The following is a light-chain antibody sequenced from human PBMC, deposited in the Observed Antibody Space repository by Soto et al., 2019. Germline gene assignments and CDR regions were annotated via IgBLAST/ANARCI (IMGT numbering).Light chain of an antibody. CDR3: QQYETFSGT. J-gene: IGKJ1*01. CDR1: HYITNY. Sequence: DIQMTQSPSSLSASVGDRVTITCRASHYITNYLNWYQQKPGKAPKLLIYDASTLESGVPSRFSGSGSGTEFTLTISSLQPDDFATYYCQQYETFSGTFGPGTKVDNK. V-gene: IGKV1-5*01. CDR2: DAS.